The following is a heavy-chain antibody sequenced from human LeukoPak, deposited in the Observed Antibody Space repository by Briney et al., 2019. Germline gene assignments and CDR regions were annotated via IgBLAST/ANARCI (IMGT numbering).Heavy chain of an antibody. CDR3: ARQGYSNSYYYYYYGMDV. Sequence: SETLSLTCTVSGGSISSYYWSWIRQPAGKGLEWIGRIYTSGSTNYNPSLKSRVTMSVDTSKNQFSLKLSSVTAADSAVYYCARQGYSNSYYYYYYGMDVWGQGTTVTVSS. D-gene: IGHD4-11*01. CDR1: GGSISSYY. V-gene: IGHV4-4*07. J-gene: IGHJ6*02. CDR2: IYTSGST.